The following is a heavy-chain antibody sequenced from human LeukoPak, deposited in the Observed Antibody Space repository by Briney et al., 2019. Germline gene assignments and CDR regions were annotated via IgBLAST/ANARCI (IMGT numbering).Heavy chain of an antibody. J-gene: IGHJ1*01. V-gene: IGHV3-30-3*01. CDR2: ISYDGTKI. CDR1: GFSLSTHK. Sequence: PGGSLRLSCAASGFSLSTHKMNWVRQAPGKGLEWVAVISYDGTKIYYADSAKGRFTISRDNSKNMVCLQMNSLRAEDTALYYCARDSVKLPGISYFDNWGQGTLVTVSS. D-gene: IGHD3-3*02. CDR3: ARDSVKLPGISYFDN.